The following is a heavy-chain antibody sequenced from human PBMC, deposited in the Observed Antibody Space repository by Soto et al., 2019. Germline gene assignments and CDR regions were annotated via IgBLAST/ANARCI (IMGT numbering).Heavy chain of an antibody. CDR1: GFTFTNNF. Sequence: GGSLRLSCAASGFTFTNNFMHWFRQAPGKGLEWVAMILHDGNNKYYADSVKGRFTISRDNSKNTLYLQMNSLRTEDTAIYYCARDDEDGSYCDLGYWGQGTLVTVSS. CDR2: ILHDGNNK. V-gene: IGHV3-30-3*01. D-gene: IGHD3-10*01. CDR3: ARDDEDGSYCDLGY. J-gene: IGHJ4*02.